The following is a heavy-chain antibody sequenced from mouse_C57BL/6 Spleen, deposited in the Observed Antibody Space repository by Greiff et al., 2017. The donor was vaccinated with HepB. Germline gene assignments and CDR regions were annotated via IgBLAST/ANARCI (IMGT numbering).Heavy chain of an antibody. CDR1: GYTFTSYW. J-gene: IGHJ2*01. V-gene: IGHV1-50*01. CDR3: ARSTPYYGNFDY. D-gene: IGHD1-1*01. CDR2: IDPSDSYT. Sequence: VQLQQPGTELVKPGASVKLSCKASGYTFTSYWMQWVKQRPGQGLEWIGEIDPSDSYTNYNQKFKGKATLTVDTSSSTAYMQLSSLTSAYSAVYYCARSTPYYGNFDYWGQGTTLTVSS.